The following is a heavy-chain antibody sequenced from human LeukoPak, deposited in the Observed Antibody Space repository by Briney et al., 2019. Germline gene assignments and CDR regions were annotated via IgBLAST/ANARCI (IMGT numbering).Heavy chain of an antibody. CDR2: INHSGST. J-gene: IGHJ5*02. CDR3: ARGPTWIQLWHAHNWFDP. D-gene: IGHD5-18*01. CDR1: GGSFSGYY. Sequence: PSETLSLTCAVYGGSFSGYYWSWIRQPPGKGLEWIGEINHSGSTNYNPSLKSRVTISVDTSKNQFSLKLSSVTAADTAVYYCARGPTWIQLWHAHNWFDPWGQGTLVTVSS. V-gene: IGHV4-34*01.